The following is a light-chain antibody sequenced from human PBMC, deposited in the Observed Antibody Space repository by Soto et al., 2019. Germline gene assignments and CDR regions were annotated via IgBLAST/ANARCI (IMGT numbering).Light chain of an antibody. Sequence: QSVLTQPASVSGSPGQSITIFCTGTSSDVGSYNYVSWYQQHPGRAPKLMIYDVSSRPSGVSNRSSGSKSGNTASLTVSGLQAEDEVVYFCTSYTSSSTYVFGTGTKVTVL. CDR1: SSDVGSYNY. CDR2: DVS. CDR3: TSYTSSSTYV. J-gene: IGLJ1*01. V-gene: IGLV2-14*03.